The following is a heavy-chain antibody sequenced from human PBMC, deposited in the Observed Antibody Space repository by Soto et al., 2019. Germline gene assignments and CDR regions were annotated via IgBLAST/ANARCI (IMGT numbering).Heavy chain of an antibody. CDR2: INAYNGNT. D-gene: IGHD3-16*01. CDR3: AMVDVYVTPSPQDV. CDR1: GYSFARYG. Sequence: ASVKVSCKASGYSFARYGIGWARQAPGQGLEWMGWINAYNGNTNYAQNLQGRLTLTTDTSTTTAYMELRSLRSNDTAIYYCAMVDVYVTPSPQDVWGQGTTVTVSS. V-gene: IGHV1-18*01. J-gene: IGHJ6*02.